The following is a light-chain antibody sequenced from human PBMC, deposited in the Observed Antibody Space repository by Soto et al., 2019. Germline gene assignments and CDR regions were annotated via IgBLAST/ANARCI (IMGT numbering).Light chain of an antibody. CDR1: SSNIGAGYD. CDR2: GNS. Sequence: QSARTQPPSVSGAPGQRVTISCTGSSSNIGAGYDVHWYQQLPGTAPKLLIYGNSNRPSGVPDRFSGSKSGTSASLAITGLQAEDEADYYCQSYDSSLSVFGTGTKVTVL. J-gene: IGLJ1*01. CDR3: QSYDSSLSV. V-gene: IGLV1-40*01.